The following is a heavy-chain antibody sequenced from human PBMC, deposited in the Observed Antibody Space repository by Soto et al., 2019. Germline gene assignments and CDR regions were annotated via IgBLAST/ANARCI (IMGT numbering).Heavy chain of an antibody. J-gene: IGHJ5*02. D-gene: IGHD3-3*01. V-gene: IGHV3-23*01. Sequence: GGSLRLSCAASGFTFSSYAMSWVRQAPGKGLEWVSAISGSGGSTYYADSVKGRFTISRDNSKNTLYLQMNSLRAEDTAVYYCAKASRYDFWSGYSYIPWFDPWGQGTLVTVSS. CDR3: AKASRYDFWSGYSYIPWFDP. CDR1: GFTFSSYA. CDR2: ISGSGGST.